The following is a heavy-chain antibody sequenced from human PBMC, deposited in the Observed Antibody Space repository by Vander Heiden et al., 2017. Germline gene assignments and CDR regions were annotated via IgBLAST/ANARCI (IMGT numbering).Heavy chain of an antibody. CDR1: TGFSFTYAW. D-gene: IGHD2-21*02. CDR3: TTTYCGGDCYYSFDL. CDR2: IKSKTNGGTT. Sequence: EVQLVESGGGLVKPGGSLRLSCEASTGFSFTYAWMSWVRQAPGKGLEWVARIKSKTNGGTTDYPAPVKGRFTISRDDSKNTVYLQMNSLKTEDTAVYYCTTTYCGGDCYYSFDLWGRGTLVTVSS. V-gene: IGHV3-15*01. J-gene: IGHJ2*01.